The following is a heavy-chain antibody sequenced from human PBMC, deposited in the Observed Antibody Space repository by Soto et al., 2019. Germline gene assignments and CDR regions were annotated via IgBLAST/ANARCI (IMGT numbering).Heavy chain of an antibody. D-gene: IGHD4-17*01. CDR1: GYSFTDYY. Sequence: QVQLVQSGAEVKKPGASVRVSCQASGYSFTDYYIHWVRQAPGQGFEWMGWINTNTGGTDYAQKFQGRVTMTRDTSITTIYLNLSGLRTDDSATYYCAKAPDFGDGVADYWGPGTRVTVSS. CDR2: INTNTGGT. V-gene: IGHV1-2*02. J-gene: IGHJ4*02. CDR3: AKAPDFGDGVADY.